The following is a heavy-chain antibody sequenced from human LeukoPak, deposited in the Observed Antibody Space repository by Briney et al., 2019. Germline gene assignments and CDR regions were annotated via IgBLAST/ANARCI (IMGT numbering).Heavy chain of an antibody. Sequence: GGSLRLSCAASGFTFSSYAMSRVRQAPGKGLEWVSAISGSGGSTYYADSVKGRFTISRDNSKNTLYLQMNSLRAEDTAVYYCAKMATYYDILTGLTGDYWGQGTLVTVSS. J-gene: IGHJ4*02. D-gene: IGHD3-9*01. CDR2: ISGSGGST. CDR3: AKMATYYDILTGLTGDY. CDR1: GFTFSSYA. V-gene: IGHV3-23*01.